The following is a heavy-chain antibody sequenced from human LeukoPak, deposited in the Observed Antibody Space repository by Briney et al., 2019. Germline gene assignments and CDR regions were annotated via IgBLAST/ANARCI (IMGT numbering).Heavy chain of an antibody. CDR1: GGSSSISSYY. J-gene: IGHJ6*02. CDR2: IYYSGST. V-gene: IGHV4-39*07. D-gene: IGHD3-10*01. Sequence: SETLSLTCTVSGGSSSISSYYWGWIRQAPGKALEWIGTIYYSGSTYYKSSLKSRVTISVDTSKNQFSLELSSVTAADTAVYYCARGRRGSGSAFGVDVWGQGTTVTVSS. CDR3: ARGRRGSGSAFGVDV.